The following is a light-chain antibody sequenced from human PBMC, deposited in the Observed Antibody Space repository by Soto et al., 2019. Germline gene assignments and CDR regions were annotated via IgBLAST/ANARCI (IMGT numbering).Light chain of an antibody. V-gene: IGLV3-21*02. CDR1: NIGSKS. J-gene: IGLJ2*01. CDR3: QVWDSSSDHVV. CDR2: DDS. Sequence: SYELTQPPSVSAAPGQTARLSCGGNNIGSKSVHWYQQRHGQAPVLVVFDDSERPSGIPERFSGSNSGNTATLTISRVEAGDEADYYCQVWDSSSDHVVFGGGTKLTVL.